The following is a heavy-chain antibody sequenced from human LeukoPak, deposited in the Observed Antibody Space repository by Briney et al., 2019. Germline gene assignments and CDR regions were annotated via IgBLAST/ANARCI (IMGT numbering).Heavy chain of an antibody. D-gene: IGHD6-13*01. CDR1: GFTFNDYS. V-gene: IGHV3-48*01. CDR2: IGSSSSTI. J-gene: IGHJ4*02. CDR3: ARGVSSSWYRGPLDY. Sequence: PGGSLRLSCAASGFTFNDYSMNWVRQAPGKGLEWVSYIGSSSSTIYYADSVKGRLTISRDNAKNSLYLQMNSLRAEDTAVYYCARGVSSSWYRGPLDYWGQGTLVTVSS.